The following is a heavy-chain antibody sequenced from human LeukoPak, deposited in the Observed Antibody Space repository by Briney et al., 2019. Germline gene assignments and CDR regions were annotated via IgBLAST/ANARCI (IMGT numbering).Heavy chain of an antibody. CDR1: GYTFTSYG. V-gene: IGHV1-69*13. CDR2: IIPIFGTA. CDR3: ASGGSGWYGLC. Sequence: SVKVSCKASGYTFTSYGISWVRQAPGQGLEWMGGIIPIFGTANYAQKFQGRVTITADESTSTAYMELSGLRSEDTAVYYCASGGSGWYGLCWGQGTLVTVSS. J-gene: IGHJ4*02. D-gene: IGHD6-19*01.